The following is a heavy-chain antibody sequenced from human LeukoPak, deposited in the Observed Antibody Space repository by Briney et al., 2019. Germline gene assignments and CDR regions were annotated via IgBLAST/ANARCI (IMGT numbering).Heavy chain of an antibody. D-gene: IGHD3-10*01. V-gene: IGHV3-9*01. Sequence: PGWSLRLSCAASGFTFDDYAMHWVRQAPGKGLERVSGSSWNSGSTGYADSVKGRFTISRDNAKNSLYLQVNSLRAEETALYYCAKDIGYLGDHYYFDYWGQGTMVTVSS. CDR3: AKDIGYLGDHYYFDY. CDR2: SSWNSGST. CDR1: GFTFDDYA. J-gene: IGHJ4*02.